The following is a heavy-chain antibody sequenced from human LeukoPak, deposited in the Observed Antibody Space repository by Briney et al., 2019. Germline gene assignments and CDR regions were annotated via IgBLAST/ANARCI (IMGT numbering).Heavy chain of an antibody. V-gene: IGHV1-46*01. D-gene: IGHD6-19*01. Sequence: GASVKVSCKAFGYTCTNYYMHWVRQAPGQGLEWMGIINPSGGSTSCAQKFQGRVTMTRDTSTSTVYMELSSLRSEDTAVYYCAREPVAGVDYWGQGALVTVSS. CDR1: GYTCTNYY. J-gene: IGHJ4*02. CDR2: INPSGGST. CDR3: AREPVAGVDY.